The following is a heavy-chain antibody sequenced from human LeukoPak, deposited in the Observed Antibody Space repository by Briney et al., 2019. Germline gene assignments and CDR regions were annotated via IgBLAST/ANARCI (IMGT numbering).Heavy chain of an antibody. CDR1: GGSISSGSYY. CDR3: ARTITDSSGWYHFDY. J-gene: IGHJ4*02. V-gene: IGHV4-61*02. CDR2: IYTSVST. Sequence: SQTLSLTCTVSGGSISSGSYYWSWIRQPAGKGLEWIGRIYTSVSTNYNPSLKSRVTISVDTSKNQFSLKLSSVTAADTAVYYCARTITDSSGWYHFDYWGQGTLVTVSS. D-gene: IGHD6-19*01.